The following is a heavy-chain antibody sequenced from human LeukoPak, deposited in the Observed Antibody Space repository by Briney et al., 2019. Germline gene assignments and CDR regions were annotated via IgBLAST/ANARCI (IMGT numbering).Heavy chain of an antibody. D-gene: IGHD3-22*01. CDR1: GFTFSSYA. CDR3: ARGRYYDSSGYPDY. J-gene: IGHJ4*02. Sequence: PGGSLRLSCAASGFTFSSYAMHWVRQATGKGLEWVSAIGTAGDTYYPGSVKGRFTISRENAKNSLYLQMNSLRAGDTAVYYCARGRYYDSSGYPDYWGQGTLVTVSP. V-gene: IGHV3-13*01. CDR2: IGTAGDT.